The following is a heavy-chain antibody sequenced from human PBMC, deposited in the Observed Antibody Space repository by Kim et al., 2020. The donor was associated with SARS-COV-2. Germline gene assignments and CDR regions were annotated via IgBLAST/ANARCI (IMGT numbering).Heavy chain of an antibody. V-gene: IGHV3-66*01. D-gene: IGHD1-26*01. CDR3: ASPPAGELLSGMDV. CDR1: GFTVSSNY. CDR2: IYSGGST. J-gene: IGHJ6*02. Sequence: GGSPRLSCAASGFTVSSNYMSWVRQAPGKGLEWVSVIYSGGSTYYADSVKGRLTISRDNSKNTPYLQMNSLRAEDTAVYYCASPPAGELLSGMDVWGQGTTVTVSS.